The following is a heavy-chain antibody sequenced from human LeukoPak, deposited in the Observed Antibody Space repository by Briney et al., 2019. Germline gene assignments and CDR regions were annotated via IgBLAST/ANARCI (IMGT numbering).Heavy chain of an antibody. CDR3: ARIFWSGYYLDY. CDR1: GYTFTSYG. J-gene: IGHJ4*02. D-gene: IGHD3-3*01. Sequence: ASVKVSCKASGYTFTSYGISWVRQAPGQGLEWMGWISAYNGNTNYAQKLQGRVTMTTDTFTSTAYMELRSLRSDDTAVYYCARIFWSGYYLDYWGQGTLVTVSS. V-gene: IGHV1-18*01. CDR2: ISAYNGNT.